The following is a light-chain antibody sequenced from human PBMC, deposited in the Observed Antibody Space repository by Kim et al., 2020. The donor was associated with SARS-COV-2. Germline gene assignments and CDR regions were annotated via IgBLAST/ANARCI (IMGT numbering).Light chain of an antibody. Sequence: ALGQTVRITCLGDSLRSYYASWYQQKPGQAPVLVIYGKNNRPSGIPDRFSGSSSGNTASLTITGAQAEDEADYYCNSRDSSGNHLVFGGGTKLTVL. V-gene: IGLV3-19*01. CDR1: SLRSYY. CDR2: GKN. CDR3: NSRDSSGNHLV. J-gene: IGLJ2*01.